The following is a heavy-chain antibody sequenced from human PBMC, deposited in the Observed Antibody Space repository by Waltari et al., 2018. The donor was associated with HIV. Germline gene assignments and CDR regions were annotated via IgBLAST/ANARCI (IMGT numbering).Heavy chain of an antibody. CDR3: ARRGVLTYYYTMDV. V-gene: IGHV3-33*01. CDR2: IWDDGSNK. J-gene: IGHJ6*02. CDR1: GLPFRSYG. Sequence: QVQLVESGGVVVQPGRSLRLSWAASGLPFRSYGLHWVRQAPGKGLEWVAVIWDDGSNKYYADSVKGRFSISRDNSKNTLYLQMNSLRAEDTAVYFCARRGVLTYYYTMDVWGQGTTVTVSS. D-gene: IGHD3-10*01.